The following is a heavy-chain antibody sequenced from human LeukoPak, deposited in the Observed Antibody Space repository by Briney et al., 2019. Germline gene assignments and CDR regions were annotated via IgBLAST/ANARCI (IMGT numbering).Heavy chain of an antibody. CDR3: AGGGIAAAGDWFDP. J-gene: IGHJ5*02. CDR1: GGSISSGGYY. Sequence: PSQTLSLTCTVSGGSISSGGYYWSWIRQHPGKGLEWIGYIYYSGSTYYNPSLKSRVTISVDTSKNQFSLKLSSVTAADTAVYYCAGGGIAAAGDWFDPWGQGTLVTVSS. D-gene: IGHD6-13*01. CDR2: IYYSGST. V-gene: IGHV4-31*03.